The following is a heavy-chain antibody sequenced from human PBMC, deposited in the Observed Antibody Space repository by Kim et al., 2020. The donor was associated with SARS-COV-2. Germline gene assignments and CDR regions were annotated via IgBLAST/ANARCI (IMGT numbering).Heavy chain of an antibody. CDR2: FDPEDGGT. CDR3: TGGCVGVDFAY. D-gene: IGHD1-26*01. J-gene: IGHJ4*02. Sequence: ASVKVSCKVSGYTLTELSMPWVRQAPRKSLEWMGGFDPEDGGTIYAQKFQGRGTMPEDTSTDTAYMELVSLRSQNTPLCSATGGCVGVDFAYWAQVTL. V-gene: IGHV1-24*01. CDR1: GYTLTELS.